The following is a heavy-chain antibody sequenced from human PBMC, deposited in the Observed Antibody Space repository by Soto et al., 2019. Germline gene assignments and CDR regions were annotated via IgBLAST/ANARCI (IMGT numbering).Heavy chain of an antibody. Sequence: SETLSLTCAVSGGSISSSNWWSWVRQPPGKGLEWIGEIYHSGSTNYNPSLKSRVTISVDKSKNQFSLKLSSVTAADTAVYYCARRHRYSYGYSDRFDYWGQGTLVTVSS. CDR1: GGSISSSNW. V-gene: IGHV4-4*02. CDR3: ARRHRYSYGYSDRFDY. CDR2: IYHSGST. J-gene: IGHJ4*02. D-gene: IGHD5-18*01.